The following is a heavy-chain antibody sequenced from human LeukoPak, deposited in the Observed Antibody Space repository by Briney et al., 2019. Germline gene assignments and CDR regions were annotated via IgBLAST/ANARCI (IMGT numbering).Heavy chain of an antibody. J-gene: IGHJ4*02. Sequence: GGSLRLSCAASGFIFSTYAMSWVRQAPGKGLECVSGISAGASTYYADSVKGRFTISRDNSKNTLYLQMNSLRAEDTAVYYCARYFSSGLSKSFDFWGQGTLVTVSS. CDR1: GFIFSTYA. D-gene: IGHD2-2*01. V-gene: IGHV3-23*01. CDR3: ARYFSSGLSKSFDF. CDR2: ISAGAST.